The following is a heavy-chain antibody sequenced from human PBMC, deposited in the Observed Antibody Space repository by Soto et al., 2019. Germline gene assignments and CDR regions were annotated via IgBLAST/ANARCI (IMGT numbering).Heavy chain of an antibody. J-gene: IGHJ4*02. D-gene: IGHD3-10*02. CDR3: ATDMFN. CDR1: GGSISNSHW. Sequence: QVQLQESGPGLVKPSGTLSLTCAVSGGSISNSHWWPWVRQSPGKGLEWIGEIYHTGSTNYNPSLKRRVTLSVDKSKNQYALKMNSLPAADSAVYYWATDMFNWGQGTLVTVSS. CDR2: IYHTGST. V-gene: IGHV4-4*02.